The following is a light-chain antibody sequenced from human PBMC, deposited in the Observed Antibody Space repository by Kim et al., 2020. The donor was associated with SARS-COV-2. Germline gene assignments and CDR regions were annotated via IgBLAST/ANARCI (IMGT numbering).Light chain of an antibody. Sequence: GQSITITCTGNSSDVGGYNYVSLYQQHPGKAPKLMIYDVSKRPSGVSNRFSGYKSGNTASLTISGLQAEDEADYYCSSHTSTNTLVFGGGTQLTVL. CDR2: DVS. CDR3: SSHTSTNTLV. J-gene: IGLJ2*01. V-gene: IGLV2-14*04. CDR1: SSDVGGYNY.